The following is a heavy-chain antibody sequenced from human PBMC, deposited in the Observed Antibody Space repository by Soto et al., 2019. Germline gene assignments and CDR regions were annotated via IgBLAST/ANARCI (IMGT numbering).Heavy chain of an antibody. D-gene: IGHD5-18*01. CDR3: ARTDTAMTTPFDY. J-gene: IGHJ4*02. CDR2: FYYSGST. CDR1: GGSISGFY. Sequence: PSETLSLTCTVSGGSISGFYWNWIRQPPGKGLEWIAYFYYSGSTYYNPSLRSRVTISVDTSKNQFSLKLNSVTAADTAVYYCARTDTAMTTPFDYWGQGSLVTVSS. V-gene: IGHV4-59*01.